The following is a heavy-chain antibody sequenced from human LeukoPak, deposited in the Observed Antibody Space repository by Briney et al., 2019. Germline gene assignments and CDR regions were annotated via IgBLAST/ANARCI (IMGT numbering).Heavy chain of an antibody. CDR2: IAPSSGTT. D-gene: IGHD3-22*01. J-gene: IGHJ4*02. CDR1: GYTFTSNY. V-gene: IGHV1-46*01. CDR3: ARPRSSGYVLDY. Sequence: ASVKVSCKASGYTFTSNYMHWVRQAPGQGLEWMGVIAPSSGTTNYAQKFQGRVTITADKSTSTAYMELSSLRSEDTAVYYCARPRSSGYVLDYWGQGTLVTVSS.